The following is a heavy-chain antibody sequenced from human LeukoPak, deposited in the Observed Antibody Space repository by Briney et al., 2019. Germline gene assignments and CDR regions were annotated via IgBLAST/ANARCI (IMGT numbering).Heavy chain of an antibody. CDR2: IYYSGST. CDR1: GGSISSYY. CDR3: AKDREFSGNFGGGAFHI. Sequence: SETLSLTCTVSGGSISSYYWSWIRQPPGKGLEWIGYIYYSGSTNYNPSLKSRVTISVDTSKNQFSLKLSSVTAADTAVYYCAKDREFSGNFGGGAFHIWGQGTMVTVSS. J-gene: IGHJ3*02. D-gene: IGHD3-10*01. V-gene: IGHV4-59*12.